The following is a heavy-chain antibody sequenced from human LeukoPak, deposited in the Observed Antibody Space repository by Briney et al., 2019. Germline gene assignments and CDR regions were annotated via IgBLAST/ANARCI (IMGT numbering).Heavy chain of an antibody. Sequence: PGGSLRLSCAASGFTFSNAWMNWVRQAPGKGLEWVSSISSSSSYIYYADSVKGRFTISGDNAKNSLYLQMNSLRAEDTAVYYCARHYDFWSGYYPQGCMDVWGQGTTVTVSS. CDR3: ARHYDFWSGYYPQGCMDV. D-gene: IGHD3-3*01. J-gene: IGHJ6*02. CDR1: GFTFSNAW. CDR2: ISSSSSYI. V-gene: IGHV3-21*01.